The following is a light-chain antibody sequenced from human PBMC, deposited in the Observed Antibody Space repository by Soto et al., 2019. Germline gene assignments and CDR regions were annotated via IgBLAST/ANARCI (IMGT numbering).Light chain of an antibody. CDR1: QSVSRGY. J-gene: IGKJ1*01. Sequence: EIVLTQSPGTLSLSPGERATLSCRASQSVSRGYLAWYQQKPGQAPRLFIYGASSRATGIPDRFSGSGSGTDFTLTISRLEPEDFAVYYCQQYSRSPPTFGQGTKVEIK. CDR3: QQYSRSPPT. V-gene: IGKV3-20*01. CDR2: GAS.